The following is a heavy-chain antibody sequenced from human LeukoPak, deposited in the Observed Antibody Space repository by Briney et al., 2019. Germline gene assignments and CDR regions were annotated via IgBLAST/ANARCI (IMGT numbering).Heavy chain of an antibody. J-gene: IGHJ4*02. CDR3: VRHGGGYSFDY. V-gene: IGHV4-30-2*01. CDR1: GGSISSGGYP. CDR2: IYHSGST. Sequence: PSETLSLTCAVSGGSISSGGYPWSWIRQPPGKGLEWIGYIYHSGSTYYNPSLKSRVTISVDRSKNQLSLKLSSLTAADTAMFYCVRHGGGYSFDYWGQGTLVTVSS. D-gene: IGHD2-21*01.